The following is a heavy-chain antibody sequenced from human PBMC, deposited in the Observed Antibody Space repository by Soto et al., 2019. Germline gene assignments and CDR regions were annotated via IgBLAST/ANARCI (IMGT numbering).Heavy chain of an antibody. V-gene: IGHV4-39*07. CDR3: ARGRAAAGSINWFDP. D-gene: IGHD6-13*01. Sequence: SETLSLTCTVSGGSISSSSYYWGWIRQPPGKGLEWIGSIYHSGSTNYNPSLKSRVTISVDTSKNQFSLKLSSVTAADTAVYYCARGRAAAGSINWFDPWGQGTLVTVSS. CDR1: GGSISSSSYY. CDR2: IYHSGST. J-gene: IGHJ5*02.